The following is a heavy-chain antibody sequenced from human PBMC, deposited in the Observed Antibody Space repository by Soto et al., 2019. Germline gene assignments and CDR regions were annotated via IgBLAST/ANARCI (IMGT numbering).Heavy chain of an antibody. Sequence: EVQLVESGGGLVQPGRSLRLSCAASGFTFDDYAMHWVRQAPGKGLEWVSGISWNSGSIGYADSVKGRFTISRDNAKNPLYLQMNSLRAEDTALYYCAKESTGYDYGMDVWGQGTTVTVSS. CDR2: ISWNSGSI. CDR1: GFTFDDYA. V-gene: IGHV3-9*01. D-gene: IGHD2-8*02. J-gene: IGHJ6*02. CDR3: AKESTGYDYGMDV.